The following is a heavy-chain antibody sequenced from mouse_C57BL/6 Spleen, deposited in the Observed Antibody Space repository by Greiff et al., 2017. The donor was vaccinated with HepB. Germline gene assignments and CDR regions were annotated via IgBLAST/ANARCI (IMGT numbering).Heavy chain of an antibody. CDR1: GYTFTDYY. CDR3: ARRNSNYEMDY. Sequence: VQLQQSGPELVKPGASVKISCKASGYTFTDYYMNWVKQSHGKSLEWIGDINPNNGGTSYNQKFKGKATLTVDKSSSTAYMELRSLTSEDSAVYYCARRNSNYEMDYWGQGTSVTVSS. D-gene: IGHD2-5*01. CDR2: INPNNGGT. J-gene: IGHJ4*01. V-gene: IGHV1-26*01.